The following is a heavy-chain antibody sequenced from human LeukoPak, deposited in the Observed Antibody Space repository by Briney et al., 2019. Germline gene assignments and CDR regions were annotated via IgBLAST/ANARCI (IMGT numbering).Heavy chain of an antibody. Sequence: SETLSLTCAVHGGSLSGYYWSWIRQPPGKGLEWIGEINHSGSTNYNPSLKSRVTISVDTSKNQFSLKLRSVSAACTPVYYCGVLGGDLDGTNIWGQGTTVTVSS. D-gene: IGHD3-10*01. J-gene: IGHJ3*02. CDR3: GVLGGDLDGTNI. V-gene: IGHV4-34*01. CDR1: GGSLSGYY. CDR2: INHSGST.